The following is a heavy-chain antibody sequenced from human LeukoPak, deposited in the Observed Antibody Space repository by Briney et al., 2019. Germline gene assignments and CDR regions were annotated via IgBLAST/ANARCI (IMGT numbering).Heavy chain of an antibody. D-gene: IGHD3-16*01. CDR1: GGSISSSSYY. Sequence: SETLSLTCTVSGGSISSSSYYWGWIRRPPGKGLEWIGSIYYSGSTYYNPSLKSRVTISVDTSKNQFSLKLSSVTAADTAVYYCARDYGGALGGYYYYYYGMDVWGQGTTVTVSS. CDR2: IYYSGST. CDR3: ARDYGGALGGYYYYYYGMDV. J-gene: IGHJ6*02. V-gene: IGHV4-39*07.